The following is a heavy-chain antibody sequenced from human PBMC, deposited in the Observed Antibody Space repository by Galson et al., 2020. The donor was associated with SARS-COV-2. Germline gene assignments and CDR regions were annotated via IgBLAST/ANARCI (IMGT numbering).Heavy chain of an antibody. CDR3: AGAPRGYDYGMDG. J-gene: IGHJ6*02. CDR1: GFTVSRNY. D-gene: IGHD3-10*01. Sequence: QLGESLKISCAASGFTVSRNYMRWVRQAPGKGLEWVSDIYVGGDKFYADSVKGRFTISRDSLKNTLYLQINSLRAEDTAVYYCAGAPRGYDYGMDGWGQGTTVTVSS. CDR2: IYVGGDK. V-gene: IGHV3-53*05.